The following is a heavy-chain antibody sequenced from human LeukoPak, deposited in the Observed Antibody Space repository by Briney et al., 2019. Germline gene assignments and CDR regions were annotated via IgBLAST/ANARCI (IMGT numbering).Heavy chain of an antibody. CDR2: ISYDGSNK. CDR3: AKDLQYDSSGYYLDY. J-gene: IGHJ4*02. Sequence: GGSLRLSCAASGFTFSVYGMHWVRQAPGKGLEWVAVISYDGSNKYYADSVKGRFTISRDNSKNTLYLQMNSLRAEDTAVYYCAKDLQYDSSGYYLDYWGQGTLVTVSS. CDR1: GFTFSVYG. V-gene: IGHV3-30*18. D-gene: IGHD3-22*01.